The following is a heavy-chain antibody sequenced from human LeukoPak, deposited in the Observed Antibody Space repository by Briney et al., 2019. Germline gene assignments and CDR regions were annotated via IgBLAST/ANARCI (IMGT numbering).Heavy chain of an antibody. CDR3: AREGLRQLLVSLFDY. CDR2: INPNSGGT. D-gene: IGHD6-13*01. CDR1: GYTFTGYY. Sequence: ASVKVSCKASGYTFTGYYMHWVRQAPGQGLERMGWINPNSGGTNYAQKFQGRVTMTRDTSIRTAYMEMRRVRSDDTGVYECAREGLRQLLVSLFDYCGQGTLVTVSS. J-gene: IGHJ4*02. V-gene: IGHV1-2*02.